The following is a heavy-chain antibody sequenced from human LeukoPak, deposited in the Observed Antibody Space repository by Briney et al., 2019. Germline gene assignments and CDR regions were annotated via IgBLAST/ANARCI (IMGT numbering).Heavy chain of an antibody. CDR3: ARGVVTTNYYYHYMDV. D-gene: IGHD2-21*02. CDR2: IYHSGST. Sequence: PSETLSLTCAVSGGSISSSNWWSWVRQPPGKGLEWIGEIYHSGSTNYNPSLKSRVTISVDKSKNQFSLKLSSVTAADTAVYYCARGVVTTNYYYHYMDVWGKGTTVTVSS. J-gene: IGHJ6*03. V-gene: IGHV4-4*02. CDR1: GGSISSSNW.